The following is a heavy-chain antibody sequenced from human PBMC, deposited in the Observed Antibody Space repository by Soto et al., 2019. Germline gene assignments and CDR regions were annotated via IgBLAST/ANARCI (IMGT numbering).Heavy chain of an antibody. V-gene: IGHV4-59*01. J-gene: IGHJ6*03. CDR2: IYYSGST. Sequence: SETLSLTCTVSGGSISSYYWSWIRQPPGKGLEWIGYIYYSGSTNYNPSLKSRVTISVDTSKNQFSLKLSSVTAADTAVYYCARGMVRGVISYYYYYMDVWGKGTTVTV. D-gene: IGHD3-10*01. CDR3: ARGMVRGVISYYYYYMDV. CDR1: GGSISSYY.